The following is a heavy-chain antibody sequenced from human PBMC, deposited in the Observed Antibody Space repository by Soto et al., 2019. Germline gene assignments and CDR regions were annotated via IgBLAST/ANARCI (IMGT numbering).Heavy chain of an antibody. Sequence: GGSLRLSCAASGFTFSSYGMHWVRQAPGKGLEWVALISKDGSIKYYADSVKGRFTISRDNSQNTLYLQMNSLRPEDTAFYYCAKDRYDYGDYFYFDHWGQGTLVTVSS. CDR1: GFTFSSYG. CDR2: ISKDGSIK. D-gene: IGHD4-17*01. CDR3: AKDRYDYGDYFYFDH. J-gene: IGHJ4*02. V-gene: IGHV3-30*18.